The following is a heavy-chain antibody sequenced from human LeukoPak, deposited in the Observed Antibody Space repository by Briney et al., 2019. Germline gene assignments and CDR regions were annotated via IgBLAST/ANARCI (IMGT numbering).Heavy chain of an antibody. CDR2: IYYSGST. Sequence: SQTLSLTCTVSGGSISSGGYYWSWIRQHPGKGLEWIGYIYYSGSTYYNPSLKSRVTISVDTSKNQFSLKLSSVTAADTAVYYCASTYYDSSGYRTAFDIWGQGTMVTVSS. V-gene: IGHV4-31*03. D-gene: IGHD3-22*01. CDR1: GGSISSGGYY. J-gene: IGHJ3*02. CDR3: ASTYYDSSGYRTAFDI.